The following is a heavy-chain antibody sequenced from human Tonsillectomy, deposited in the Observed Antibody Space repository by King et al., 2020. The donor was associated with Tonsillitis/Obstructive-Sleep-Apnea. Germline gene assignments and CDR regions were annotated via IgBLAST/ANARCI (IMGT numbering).Heavy chain of an antibody. CDR2: INAGNGNT. D-gene: IGHD2-2*01. Sequence: QLVQSGAEVKKPGASVKVSCKASGYTFTSYTLHWARQAPGQRLEWMGWINAGNGNTKYSQRFQGRVTITRDTSATTAYMELSSLRSEDTAVYFCAAASAAPYYFDYWGQGTLVTVSS. J-gene: IGHJ4*02. V-gene: IGHV1-3*01. CDR1: GYTFTSYT. CDR3: AAASAAPYYFDY.